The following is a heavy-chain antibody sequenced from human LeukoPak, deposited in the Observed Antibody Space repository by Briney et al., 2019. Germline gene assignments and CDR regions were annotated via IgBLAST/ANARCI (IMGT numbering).Heavy chain of an antibody. CDR1: GFTFSSNV. Sequence: GGSLRLSCAASGFTFSSNVMIWVRQAPGKGLEWVSVIYSGGSTYYADSVKGRFTISRDNAKNSLYLQMNSLRAEDTAVYYCARARYSSSWTIDYWGQGTLVTVSS. J-gene: IGHJ4*02. CDR2: IYSGGST. V-gene: IGHV3-66*01. D-gene: IGHD6-13*01. CDR3: ARARYSSSWTIDY.